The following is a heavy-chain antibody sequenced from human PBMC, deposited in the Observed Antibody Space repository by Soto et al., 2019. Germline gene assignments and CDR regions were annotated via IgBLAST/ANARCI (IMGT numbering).Heavy chain of an antibody. CDR1: GFTFNTYD. CDR3: AKARSTYDTSGVYFRPLDS. Sequence: EVQLLESGGDLVQPGGSLRLSCAASGFTFNTYDMSWVRQAPGKGLEGVSVIGSGGAPTYYADSVKGRFTITRDNSNNTLLLQMDSLRAEDTAVYYCAKARSTYDTSGVYFRPLDSWGQGTLVTVSS. V-gene: IGHV3-23*01. J-gene: IGHJ4*02. D-gene: IGHD3-22*01. CDR2: IGSGGAPT.